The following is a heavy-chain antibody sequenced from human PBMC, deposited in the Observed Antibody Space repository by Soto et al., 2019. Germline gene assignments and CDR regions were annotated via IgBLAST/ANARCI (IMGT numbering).Heavy chain of an antibody. Sequence: QVQLQESGPRLVKPSETLSLTCIVSGGSISSYYWSWIRQPPGKGLEWIGYIFYSGSTNYNPSLKSRFTISVDTSKNQFSLKLSSVTAADTAVYYCARAVLPATAPFDYWGQGTLVTVSS. CDR3: ARAVLPATAPFDY. J-gene: IGHJ4*02. D-gene: IGHD2-2*01. CDR1: GGSISSYY. CDR2: IFYSGST. V-gene: IGHV4-59*01.